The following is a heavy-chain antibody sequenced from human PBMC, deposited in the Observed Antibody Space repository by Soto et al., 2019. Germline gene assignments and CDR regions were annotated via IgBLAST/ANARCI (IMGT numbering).Heavy chain of an antibody. CDR1: GFTFSSYS. CDR2: ISSGSSSI. V-gene: IGHV3-21*02. J-gene: IGHJ4*02. CDR3: TRAVSSLIAVPAY. Sequence: EVQLVEVGGGLVKPGGSLRLSCAASGFTFSSYSMTWVRQAPGKGLECVSSISSGSSSIYYADPVKGRFTMSTDNAKNSLNLQMTSLRAEDTAVYYCTRAVSSLIAVPAYWGQGTLVTVSS. D-gene: IGHD6-19*01.